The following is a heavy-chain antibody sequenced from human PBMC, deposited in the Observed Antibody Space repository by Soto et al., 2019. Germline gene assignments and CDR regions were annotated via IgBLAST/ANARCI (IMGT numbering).Heavy chain of an antibody. V-gene: IGHV1-3*01. J-gene: IGHJ5*02. CDR2: INAGNGNT. CDR1: GYTFTSYA. Sequence: WPSVKVSCKASGYTFTSYAMHWVRQAPGQRLEWMGWINAGNGNTKYSQKFQGRVTITRDTSASTAYMELSSLRSEDTAVYYCARDLGIAAAGTRWFDPWGQGTLVTVSS. D-gene: IGHD6-13*01. CDR3: ARDLGIAAAGTRWFDP.